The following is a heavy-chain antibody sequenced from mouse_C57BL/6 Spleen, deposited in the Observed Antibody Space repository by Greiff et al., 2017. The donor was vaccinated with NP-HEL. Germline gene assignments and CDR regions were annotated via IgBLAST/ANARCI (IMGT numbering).Heavy chain of an antibody. V-gene: IGHV5-4*01. J-gene: IGHJ4*01. Sequence: EVQVVESGGGLVKPGGSLKLSCAASGFTFSSYAMSWVRQTPEKRLEWVATISDGGSYTYYPDNVKGRFTISRDNAKNNLYLQMSHLKSEDTAMYYCARSREAMDYWGQGTSVTVSS. CDR1: GFTFSSYA. CDR2: ISDGGSYT. CDR3: ARSREAMDY.